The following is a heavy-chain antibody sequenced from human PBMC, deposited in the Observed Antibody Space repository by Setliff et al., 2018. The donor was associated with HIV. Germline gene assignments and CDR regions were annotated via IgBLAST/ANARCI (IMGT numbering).Heavy chain of an antibody. D-gene: IGHD3-10*01. V-gene: IGHV4-4*09. Sequence: SETLSLTCTVSGGSISSYYWSWIRQPPGKGLEWIRNIYSSGSTNYNPSLKSRVTISVDTSKNQFSLKLTSVTAADTAVYYCARQGGYNSPLMVWGQGKLVTVSS. CDR2: IYSSGST. CDR1: GGSISSYY. J-gene: IGHJ4*02. CDR3: ARQGGYNSPLMV.